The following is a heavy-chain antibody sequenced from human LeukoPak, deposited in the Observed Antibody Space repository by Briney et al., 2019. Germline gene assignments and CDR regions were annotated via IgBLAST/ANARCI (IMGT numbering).Heavy chain of an antibody. Sequence: SVKVSCKASGGTFSSYAISWVRQAPGQGLEWMGRIIPILGIANYAQKFQGRVTITADKSTSTAYMELSSLRSEDTAVYYCARAAVQYYYDSSGNYYFVYWGQGTLVTVSS. V-gene: IGHV1-69*04. D-gene: IGHD3-22*01. CDR1: GGTFSSYA. J-gene: IGHJ4*02. CDR3: ARAAVQYYYDSSGNYYFVY. CDR2: IIPILGIA.